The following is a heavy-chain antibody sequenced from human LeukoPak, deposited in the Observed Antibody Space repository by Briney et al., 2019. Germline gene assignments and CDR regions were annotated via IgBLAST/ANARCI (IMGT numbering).Heavy chain of an antibody. J-gene: IGHJ3*02. D-gene: IGHD3-10*01. CDR2: INTNSGNT. Sequence: ASVKVSCXASGYTFTTYDINWVRQAPGQGLEWMGYINTNSGNTGYSRKLQGRVAITRTTSITTAYMELRSLRYEDTAVYYCARRSGSGRHPFHIWGQGTLVTVSS. CDR1: GYTFTTYD. CDR3: ARRSGSGRHPFHI. V-gene: IGHV1-8*03.